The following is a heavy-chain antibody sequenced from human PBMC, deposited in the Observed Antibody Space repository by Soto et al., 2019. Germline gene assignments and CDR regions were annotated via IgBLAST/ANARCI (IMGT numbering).Heavy chain of an antibody. CDR1: GGSISSSNW. J-gene: IGHJ5*02. V-gene: IGHV4-4*02. CDR2: IYHSGNT. D-gene: IGHD4-17*01. Sequence: QVQLQESGPGLVKPSGTLSLTCAVSGGSISSSNWWSWVHQPPGKGLEWIGKIYHSGNTNYNPSLKSRVTISVDKSKNQFSLKLSSVTAADTAVYYCARVQGATVTIGWFDPWGQGTLVIVSS. CDR3: ARVQGATVTIGWFDP.